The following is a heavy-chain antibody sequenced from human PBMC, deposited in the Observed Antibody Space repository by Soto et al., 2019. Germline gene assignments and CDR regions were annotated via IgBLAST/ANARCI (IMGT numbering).Heavy chain of an antibody. Sequence: QPGGSLRLSCAASGFTVSSNYMSWVRQAPGKGLEWVSVIYSGGSTYYADSVKGRFTISRDNSKNTLYLQMNSLRAEDTAVYYCARVLSSGWSFAFYGMDVWGQGTTVTVSS. CDR2: IYSGGST. CDR3: ARVLSSGWSFAFYGMDV. J-gene: IGHJ6*02. CDR1: GFTVSSNY. V-gene: IGHV3-66*01. D-gene: IGHD6-19*01.